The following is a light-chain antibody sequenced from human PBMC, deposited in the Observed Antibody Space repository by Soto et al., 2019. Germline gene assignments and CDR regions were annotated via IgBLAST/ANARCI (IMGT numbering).Light chain of an antibody. J-gene: IGKJ1*01. CDR2: DAS. Sequence: DIQMTQSPSTLSASVGDRVTITCRASQSISSWLAWYRQKPGKAPKLLIYDASNLEGGVPSRFSGSGSGTEFTLTISSLQPDDFATYYCQQYNSYSWTFGQGTKVEIK. CDR3: QQYNSYSWT. V-gene: IGKV1-5*01. CDR1: QSISSW.